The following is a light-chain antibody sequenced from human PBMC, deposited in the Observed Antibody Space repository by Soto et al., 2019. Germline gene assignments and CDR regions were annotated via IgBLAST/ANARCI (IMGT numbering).Light chain of an antibody. V-gene: IGLV3-21*02. CDR3: QVWDSSTDHVV. Sequence: SYELTQPPSVSVAPGQTARITCAGSNIASQSVHWYQQRPGQAPVLVVYDDNDRASGIPERFSGSNSGNTATLTISRDEAGDEADYYRQVWDSSTDHVVFGGGTQLTFL. J-gene: IGLJ2*01. CDR2: DDN. CDR1: NIASQS.